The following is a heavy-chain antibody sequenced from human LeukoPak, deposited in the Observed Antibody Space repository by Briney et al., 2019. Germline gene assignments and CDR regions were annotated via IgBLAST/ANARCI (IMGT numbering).Heavy chain of an antibody. CDR1: GFTFRSYW. Sequence: GGSLRLSCAASGFTFRSYWMSWVRQDPGKGLEWVANIKEDGSEKYYVDSVKGRFTISRDSAKNSLYLQMNSLRVEDTAVYYCARDHNYGSDYWGQGTLVTVSS. V-gene: IGHV3-7*03. CDR3: ARDHNYGSDY. CDR2: IKEDGSEK. J-gene: IGHJ4*02. D-gene: IGHD5-18*01.